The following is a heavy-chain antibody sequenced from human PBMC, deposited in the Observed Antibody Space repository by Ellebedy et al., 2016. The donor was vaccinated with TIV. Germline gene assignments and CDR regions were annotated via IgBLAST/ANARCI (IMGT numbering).Heavy chain of an antibody. V-gene: IGHV1-18*04. D-gene: IGHD6-19*01. Sequence: AASVKVSCKASGFTFASYDFSWVRLAPGQGLEWMGWISVYNGNIKYDQKLQGRVSMTTDTSTSTVHMELWSLTSDDTAVYYCARGAVDGLDVWGQGTTVTVSS. CDR1: GFTFASYD. CDR3: ARGAVDGLDV. J-gene: IGHJ6*02. CDR2: ISVYNGNI.